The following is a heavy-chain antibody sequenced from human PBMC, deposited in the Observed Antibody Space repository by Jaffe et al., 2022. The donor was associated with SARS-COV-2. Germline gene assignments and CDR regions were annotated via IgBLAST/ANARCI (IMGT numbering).Heavy chain of an antibody. CDR1: GFTFSDYN. V-gene: IGHV3-21*01. D-gene: IGHD3-22*01. Sequence: EVQLVESGGGLVKPGGSLRLSCAASGFTFSDYNMNWVRQAPGKGLEWVSFISSSSSYIYYADSVKGRFTISRDNAKNSLSLQMNSLRAEDTALYYCARGRYYYDSSGMDVWGKGTTVTVSS. J-gene: IGHJ6*03. CDR2: ISSSSSYI. CDR3: ARGRYYYDSSGMDV.